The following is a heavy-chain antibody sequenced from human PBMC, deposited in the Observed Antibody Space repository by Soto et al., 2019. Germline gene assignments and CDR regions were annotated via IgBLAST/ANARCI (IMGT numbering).Heavy chain of an antibody. J-gene: IGHJ6*02. CDR2: ISYDGSNK. V-gene: IGHV3-30*18. CDR3: AKEDGVGDYYYYGMDV. Sequence: QVQLVESGGGVVQPGRSLRLSCAASGFTFSTYGMDWVRQAPGKGLEWVAVISYDGSNKYYADSVKGRFTISRDNSKNTLYLQMNSLRGEDTAVYYCAKEDGVGDYYYYGMDVWGQGTTVTVSS. D-gene: IGHD3-16*01. CDR1: GFTFSTYG.